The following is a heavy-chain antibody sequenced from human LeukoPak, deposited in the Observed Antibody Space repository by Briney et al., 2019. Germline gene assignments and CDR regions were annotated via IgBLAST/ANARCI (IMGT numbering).Heavy chain of an antibody. CDR2: VNSDGSST. Sequence: GGSLRLSCAPSGFTFTGSWMQWVRQAPGDGLVWVSRVNSDGSSTTYADSVKGRFTISRNNAKNTLYLQMNRLRAEDTAVYYCARGRYYGMDVWAQGTTVSVSS. CDR1: GFTFTGSW. CDR3: ARGRYYGMDV. V-gene: IGHV3-74*01. J-gene: IGHJ6*02.